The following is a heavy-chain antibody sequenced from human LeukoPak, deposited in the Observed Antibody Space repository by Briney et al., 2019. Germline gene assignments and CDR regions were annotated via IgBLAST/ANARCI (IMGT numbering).Heavy chain of an antibody. CDR2: INSNRSNT. J-gene: IGHJ4*02. CDR1: GFTVSNNY. Sequence: GGSLRLSCAASGFTVSNNYMSWVRQAPGKGLVWVALINSNRSNTNYADSVKGRFTISRDNAKNTVYLQMNSLRAEDTAVYYCARDKGYSSDYWGQGTLVTVSS. CDR3: ARDKGYSSDY. D-gene: IGHD2-15*01. V-gene: IGHV3-74*01.